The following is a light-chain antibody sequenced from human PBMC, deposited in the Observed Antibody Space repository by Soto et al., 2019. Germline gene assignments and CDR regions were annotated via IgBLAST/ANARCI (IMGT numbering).Light chain of an antibody. CDR1: SSDVGGYNY. CDR2: DVS. Sequence: QSVLTQPASVSGSPGQSITISCTGTSSDVGGYNYVSWYQQHPGKAPKFMIYDVSSRPSGVSNRFSGAKSGNTASLTISGLQTEDEADYYCSSYTSSSTPYVFGTWTKLTVL. V-gene: IGLV2-14*01. J-gene: IGLJ1*01. CDR3: SSYTSSSTPYV.